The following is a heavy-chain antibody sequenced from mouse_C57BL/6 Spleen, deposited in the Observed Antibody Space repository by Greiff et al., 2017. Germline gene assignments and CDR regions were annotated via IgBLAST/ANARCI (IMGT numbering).Heavy chain of an antibody. J-gene: IGHJ1*03. CDR3: ARIYGTGYFDV. Sequence: EVHLVESGGGLVKPGGSLKLSCAASGFTFSDYGMHWVRQAPEKGLEWVAYISSGSSTIYYADTVKGRFTISRDNAKNTLFLQMTSLRSEDTAMYYCARIYGTGYFDVWGTGTTVTVSS. V-gene: IGHV5-17*01. CDR2: ISSGSSTI. D-gene: IGHD1-1*01. CDR1: GFTFSDYG.